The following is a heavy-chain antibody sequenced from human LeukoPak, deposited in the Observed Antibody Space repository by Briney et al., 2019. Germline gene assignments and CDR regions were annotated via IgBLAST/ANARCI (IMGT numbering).Heavy chain of an antibody. V-gene: IGHV4-34*01. Sequence: SETLSLTCAVYGGSFSGYYWSWIRQSPGKGLEWLGEINHSGSTNYNPSLKSRVTISVDTSKNQFSLKLSSVTAADTAVYYCARRPITMVRGVTKYNWFDPWGQGTLVTVSS. J-gene: IGHJ5*02. CDR2: INHSGST. CDR1: GGSFSGYY. D-gene: IGHD3-10*01. CDR3: ARRPITMVRGVTKYNWFDP.